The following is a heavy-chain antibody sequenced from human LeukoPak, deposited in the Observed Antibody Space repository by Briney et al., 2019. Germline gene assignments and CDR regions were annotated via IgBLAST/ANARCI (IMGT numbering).Heavy chain of an antibody. CDR2: INWNGGSR. J-gene: IGHJ6*03. CDR1: GFTFSSYS. V-gene: IGHV3-20*01. Sequence: PGGSLRLSCAASGFTFSSYSMNWVRQAPGKGLEWVSRINWNGGSRGYAESVKGRFTISRDNAKNSLYLQMNSLRAEDTALYHCARNINWGSSFPKERLYYMDVWGKGTTVTISS. D-gene: IGHD6-13*01. CDR3: ARNINWGSSFPKERLYYMDV.